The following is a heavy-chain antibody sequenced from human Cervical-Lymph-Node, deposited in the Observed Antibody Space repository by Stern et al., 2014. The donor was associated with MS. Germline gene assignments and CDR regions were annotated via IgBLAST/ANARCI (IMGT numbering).Heavy chain of an antibody. CDR2: IYPGDSDT. V-gene: IGHV5-51*01. J-gene: IGHJ4*02. CDR3: ARHCAKREQCAFDY. Sequence: VQLVQSGAEVKKPGESLKISCEGSGYNFTKYWIGWVRQMPGKGLEWMGIIYPGDSDTRYSPSFQGQVTISADKSINTANLQWSRLKASDTAMYYCARHCAKREQCAFDYWGQGTLVTVSS. CDR1: GYNFTKYW. D-gene: IGHD6-19*01.